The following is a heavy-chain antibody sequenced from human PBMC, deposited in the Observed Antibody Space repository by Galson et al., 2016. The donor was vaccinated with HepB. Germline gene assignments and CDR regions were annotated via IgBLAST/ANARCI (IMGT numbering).Heavy chain of an antibody. J-gene: IGHJ4*02. CDR3: ARDLAGAHDY. Sequence: SLRLSCAASGFTFNRRGMHWVRQVPGKGLQWVSRINDNDGSFTNYADSVRGRFTISRDNAKNTLYLQMNSLRAEDTAVYYCARDLAGAHDYGGQGTLVTVSS. D-gene: IGHD1-26*01. CDR1: GFTFNRRG. V-gene: IGHV3-74*01. CDR2: INDNDGSFT.